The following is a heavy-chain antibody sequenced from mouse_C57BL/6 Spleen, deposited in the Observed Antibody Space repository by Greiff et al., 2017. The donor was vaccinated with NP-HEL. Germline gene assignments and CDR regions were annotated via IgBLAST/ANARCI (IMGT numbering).Heavy chain of an antibody. J-gene: IGHJ4*01. Sequence: EVQLVESVAELVRPGASVKLSCTASGFNIKNTYMHWVKQRPEQGLEWIGRIDPANGNTKYAPKFQGKATITADTSSNTAYLQLSSLTSEDTAIYYCARSHYDYDRGYAMDYWGQGTSVTVSS. CDR3: ARSHYDYDRGYAMDY. CDR1: GFNIKNTY. CDR2: IDPANGNT. V-gene: IGHV14-3*01. D-gene: IGHD2-4*01.